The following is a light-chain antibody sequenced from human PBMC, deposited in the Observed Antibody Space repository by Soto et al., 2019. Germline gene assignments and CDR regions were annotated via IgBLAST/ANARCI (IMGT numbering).Light chain of an antibody. CDR2: SND. V-gene: IGLV1-44*01. J-gene: IGLJ1*01. Sequence: QSVLTQPPSASGTPGQRVTISCSGSSSNIGSNTVIWYQQLPGTAPKLLIYSNDQRPSGVPDRVSGSKSGTSASLAISGLQSEDEADYYCAAWDDSLNGYVFGTGTQLTVL. CDR1: SSNIGSNT. CDR3: AAWDDSLNGYV.